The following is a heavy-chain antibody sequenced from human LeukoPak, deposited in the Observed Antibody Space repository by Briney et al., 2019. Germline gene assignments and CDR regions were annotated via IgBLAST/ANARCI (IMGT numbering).Heavy chain of an antibody. CDR3: ARDLDYYYDSSGLYAFDI. CDR1: GYTFTYYY. D-gene: IGHD3-22*01. CDR2: INPDSGDT. Sequence: ASVKVSCKASGYTFTYYYIHWMRQAPGQGLEWMGWINPDSGDTSYAQKFQGRVTMTRDTSISTAYMELSRLRSDDTAVYYCARDLDYYYDSSGLYAFDIWGQGTMVTVSS. V-gene: IGHV1-2*02. J-gene: IGHJ3*02.